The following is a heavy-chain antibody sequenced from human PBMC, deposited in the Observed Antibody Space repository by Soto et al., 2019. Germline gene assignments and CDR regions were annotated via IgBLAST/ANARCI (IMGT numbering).Heavy chain of an antibody. CDR3: ARGSRGRGPTPFDY. D-gene: IGHD3-10*01. V-gene: IGHV4-59*01. CDR1: GGSIRSYY. Sequence: SETLSLTCNVSGGSIRSYYWNWIRQPPGKTLEWIGDVYYSGSANYNPSLKSRVTISVDMSKNQFSLKLNSVTAADTAVYYCARGSRGRGPTPFDYWGQGTLVTVSS. CDR2: VYYSGSA. J-gene: IGHJ4*02.